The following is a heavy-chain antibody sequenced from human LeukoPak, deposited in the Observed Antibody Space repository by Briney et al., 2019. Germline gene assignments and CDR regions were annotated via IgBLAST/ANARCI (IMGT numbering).Heavy chain of an antibody. D-gene: IGHD1-26*01. CDR1: GYTFTSYG. CDR2: ISAYNGNT. V-gene: IGHV1-18*01. Sequence: ASVKVSCKASGYTFTSYGISWVRQAPGQGLKWMGWISAYNGNTNYAQKLQGRVTMTTDTSTSTAYMELRSLRSDDTAVYYCARVISGSYGDYFDYWGQGTLVTVSS. J-gene: IGHJ4*02. CDR3: ARVISGSYGDYFDY.